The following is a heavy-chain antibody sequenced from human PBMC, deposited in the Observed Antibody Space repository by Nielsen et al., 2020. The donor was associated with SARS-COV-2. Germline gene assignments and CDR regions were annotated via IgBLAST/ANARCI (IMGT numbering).Heavy chain of an antibody. CDR2: INPSGGST. CDR1: GYTFTSYY. V-gene: IGHV1-46*01. D-gene: IGHD3-3*01. J-gene: IGHJ1*01. Sequence: ASVKVSCKASGYTFTSYYMHWVRQAPGQGLEWMGIINPSGGSTSYAQKFQGRVTMTRDTSTSTVYMELSSLRSEDTAVYYCARGYHYDFWSGYYTGVEYFQHWGQGTLVTVSS. CDR3: ARGYHYDFWSGYYTGVEYFQH.